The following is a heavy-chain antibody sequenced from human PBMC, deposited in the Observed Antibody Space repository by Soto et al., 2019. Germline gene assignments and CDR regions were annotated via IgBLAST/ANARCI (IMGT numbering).Heavy chain of an antibody. D-gene: IGHD3-22*01. J-gene: IGHJ5*02. Sequence: GASVKVSCKASGYTFTSYGISWVRQAPGQGLEWMGWISAYNGNTNYAQKLQGRVTMTTDTSTSTAYMELRSLRSDDTAVYYCARDGDYYDSSGLFDPWGQGTLVTVSS. CDR3: ARDGDYYDSSGLFDP. V-gene: IGHV1-18*04. CDR2: ISAYNGNT. CDR1: GYTFTSYG.